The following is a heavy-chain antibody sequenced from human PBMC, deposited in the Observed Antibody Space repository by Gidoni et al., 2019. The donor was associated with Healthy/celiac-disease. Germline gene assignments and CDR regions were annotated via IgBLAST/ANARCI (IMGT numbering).Heavy chain of an antibody. J-gene: IGHJ5*02. D-gene: IGHD2-15*01. CDR1: GYTLTELS. CDR3: ATRYCSGGSCYSTRYNWFDP. CDR2: FDPEDGET. Sequence: QVQLVQSGAEVKKPGASVKVSCKVSGYTLTELSMHWVRQAPGKGLEWMGGFDPEDGETIYAQKFQGRVTMTEDTSTDTAYMELSSLRSEDTAVYYCATRYCSGGSCYSTRYNWFDPWGQGTLVTVSS. V-gene: IGHV1-24*01.